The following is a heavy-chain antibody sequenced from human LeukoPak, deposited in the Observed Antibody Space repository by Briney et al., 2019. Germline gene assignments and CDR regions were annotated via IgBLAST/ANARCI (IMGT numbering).Heavy chain of an antibody. CDR2: IYPGDSDT. D-gene: IGHD6-6*01. J-gene: IGHJ4*02. CDR3: ARHGSYSSSPNDY. V-gene: IGHV5-51*01. CDR1: GYSFTSYW. Sequence: GESPQISCKGSGYSFTSYWIGWVRPMPGKGLEWMGIIYPGDSDTRYSPSFQGQVTISADKSISTAYLQWSSLKASDTAMYYCARHGSYSSSPNDYWGQGTLVTVSS.